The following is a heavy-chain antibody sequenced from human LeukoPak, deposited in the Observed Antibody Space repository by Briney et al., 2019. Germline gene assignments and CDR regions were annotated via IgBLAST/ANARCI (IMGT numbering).Heavy chain of an antibody. D-gene: IGHD1-26*01. CDR3: ARWYSGSYRIDY. V-gene: IGHV4-31*03. CDR1: GGSISSGGYY. J-gene: IGHJ4*02. Sequence: SQTLSLTCTVSGGSISSGGYYWSWIRQHPWKGLEWIGYISYTGSTSYSPSLKSRVTISVDTSKNQFSLKLSSVTAADTAVYYYARWYSGSYRIDYWGQGILVTVSS. CDR2: ISYTGST.